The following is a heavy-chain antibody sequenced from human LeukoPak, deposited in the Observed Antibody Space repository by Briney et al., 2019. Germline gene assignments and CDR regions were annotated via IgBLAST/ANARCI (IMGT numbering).Heavy chain of an antibody. CDR3: AKDRGSGCSS. V-gene: IGHV3-30*18. J-gene: IGHJ4*02. CDR2: ISYDGSNK. D-gene: IGHD6-19*01. CDR1: GFTFSSYG. Sequence: GGSLRLSCAASGFTFSSYGMHWVRQAPGKGLEWVAVISYDGSNKYYADSVKGRFTISRDNSKNMLYLQMNSLRAEDTAVYYCAKDRGSGCSSWGQGTLVTVSS.